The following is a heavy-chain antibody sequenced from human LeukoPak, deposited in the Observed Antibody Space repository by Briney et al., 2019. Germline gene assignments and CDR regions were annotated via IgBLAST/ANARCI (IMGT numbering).Heavy chain of an antibody. CDR3: ARKGGPGALWSGYYTPYYYYYMDV. J-gene: IGHJ6*03. V-gene: IGHV1-46*01. CDR2: INPSGGST. CDR1: GYTFTSYY. D-gene: IGHD3-3*01. Sequence: ASVKVSCKASGYTFTSYYMHWARQAPGQGLEWMGIINPSGGSTSYAQKFQGRVTMTRDTSTSTVYMELSSLRSEDTAVYYCARKGGPGALWSGYYTPYYYYYMDVWGKGTTVTVSS.